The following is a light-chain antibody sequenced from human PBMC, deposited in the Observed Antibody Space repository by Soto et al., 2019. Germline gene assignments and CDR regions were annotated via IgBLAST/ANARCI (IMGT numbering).Light chain of an antibody. CDR3: QQYYSYSRT. CDR1: QSISSW. Sequence: DIQMTQSPSTLSVSIGDRVTITCRASQSISSWLAWYRQKPEEAPKLLIYEGSILASGVPSWFSGRGSWTEFTLTISSLQPDDVATYYWQQYYSYSRTFGRGTRVEVK. V-gene: IGKV1-5*03. CDR2: EGS. J-gene: IGKJ4*01.